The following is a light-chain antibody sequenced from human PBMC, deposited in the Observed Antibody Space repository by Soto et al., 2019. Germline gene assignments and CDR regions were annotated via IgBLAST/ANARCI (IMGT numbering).Light chain of an antibody. J-gene: IGKJ1*01. CDR1: QDIRND. CDR3: LQDYNYPRT. V-gene: IGKV1-6*01. CDR2: AAS. Sequence: IHMTLSPSSLSASVGYSVTITCRASQDIRNDLGWYQQKPGKAPKLLIYAASSLQSGVPSRFSGSGYGTDFTLTISSLQTEDFATYYCLQDYNYPRTFGQGTKVDIK.